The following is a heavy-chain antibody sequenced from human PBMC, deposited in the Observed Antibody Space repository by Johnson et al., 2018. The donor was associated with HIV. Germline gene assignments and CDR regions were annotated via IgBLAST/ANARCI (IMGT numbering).Heavy chain of an antibody. CDR1: GFTFSSYW. J-gene: IGHJ3*02. D-gene: IGHD6-13*01. CDR2: IKQDGGGT. CDR3: ARGGSSWYLRAFDI. Sequence: EVQLVESGGGLVQPGGSLSLSCAASGFTFSSYWMSWVRQAPGKGLEWVANIKQDGGGTCYVDSVKGRFTISRDNAKDSLYLQMNSRRPDDTAVYYGARGGSSWYLRAFDIWGQGTMVTVSS. V-gene: IGHV3-7*05.